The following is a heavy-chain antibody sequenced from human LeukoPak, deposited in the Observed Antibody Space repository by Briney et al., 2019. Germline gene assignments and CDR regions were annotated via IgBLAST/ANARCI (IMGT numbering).Heavy chain of an antibody. CDR1: GGSISSYY. CDR2: IFTSGTT. J-gene: IGHJ4*02. CDR3: ARDAGNRPFDY. V-gene: IGHV4-4*07. Sequence: SETLSLTCTVSGGSISSYYWNWIRQPAGKGLEWIGRIFTSGTTNYNPSLKSRVTMSVDTSKNQFSLKLSSVTAADTAVYYCARDAGNRPFDYWGQGTLVTVSS. D-gene: IGHD1-14*01.